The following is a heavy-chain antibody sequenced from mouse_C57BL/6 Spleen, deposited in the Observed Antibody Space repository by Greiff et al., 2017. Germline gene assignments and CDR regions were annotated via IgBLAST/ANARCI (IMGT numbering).Heavy chain of an antibody. J-gene: IGHJ4*01. CDR2: IDPSDSYT. D-gene: IGHD2-1*01. V-gene: IGHV1-69*01. CDR3: AKREDYYCNYGAMDY. CDR1: GYTFTSYW. Sequence: VQLQQPGAELVMPGASVKLSCKASGYTFTSYWMHWVKQRPGQGLEWIGEIDPSDSYTNYNQKFKGKSTLTVDKSSSTAYMQLSSLTSEDSAVYDCAKREDYYCNYGAMDYWGQGTTVTVSS.